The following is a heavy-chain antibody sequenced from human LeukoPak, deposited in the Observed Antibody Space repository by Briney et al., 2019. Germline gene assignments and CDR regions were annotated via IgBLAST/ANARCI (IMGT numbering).Heavy chain of an antibody. V-gene: IGHV4-61*02. Sequence: SETLSLTCTVSGGSISSGSYYWSWIRQPAGKGLEWIGRIYTSGSTNYNPSLKSRVTISVDTSKNQFSLKLSSVTAADTAVYYCARVEADYYDVPDWFDPWGQGTLVTVSS. D-gene: IGHD3-22*01. J-gene: IGHJ5*02. CDR3: ARVEADYYDVPDWFDP. CDR2: IYTSGST. CDR1: GGSISSGSYY.